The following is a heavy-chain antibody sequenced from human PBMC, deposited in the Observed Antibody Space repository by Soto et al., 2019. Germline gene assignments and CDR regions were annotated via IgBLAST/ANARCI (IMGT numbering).Heavy chain of an antibody. CDR2: IYPGDSDT. Sequence: GESLKISCKGSGYSFTSYWIGWVRQMPGKGLEWMGIIYPGDSDTRYSPSFQGQVTISADKSISTAYLQWSSLKVSDTAMYYCARLRFLEWLSIPTFDYWGQGTLVTV. CDR3: ARLRFLEWLSIPTFDY. J-gene: IGHJ4*02. D-gene: IGHD3-3*01. V-gene: IGHV5-51*01. CDR1: GYSFTSYW.